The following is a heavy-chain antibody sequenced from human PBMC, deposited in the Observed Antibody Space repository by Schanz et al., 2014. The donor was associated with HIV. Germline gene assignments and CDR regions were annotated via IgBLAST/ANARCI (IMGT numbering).Heavy chain of an antibody. Sequence: QVQLVESGGGVVQPGRSLRLSCAASGFTFSSYGMYWVRQAPGKGLEWVPAISHDGSKKYYADSVRGRITISRDNSKNTLDLQMNSLRREDTAVYYCARGRRGAVAGSSDYWGQGTLVTVSS. CDR3: ARGRRGAVAGSSDY. CDR1: GFTFSSYG. CDR2: ISHDGSKK. V-gene: IGHV3-30*03. J-gene: IGHJ4*02. D-gene: IGHD6-19*01.